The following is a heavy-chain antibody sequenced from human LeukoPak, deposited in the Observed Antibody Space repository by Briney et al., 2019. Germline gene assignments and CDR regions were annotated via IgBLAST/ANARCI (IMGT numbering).Heavy chain of an antibody. D-gene: IGHD6-6*01. CDR1: GFPFNHYW. CDR3: ARIGYSSSSFDY. CDR2: IKEDGSTK. Sequence: GGSLRLYCAASGFPFNHYWMSWVRQAPGKGLEWVANIKEDGSTKYYVDSVKGRFTISRDNARNSVYLQMDSLRAEDVAVYHCARIGYSSSSFDYWGQGTLVTVSS. J-gene: IGHJ4*02. V-gene: IGHV3-7*01.